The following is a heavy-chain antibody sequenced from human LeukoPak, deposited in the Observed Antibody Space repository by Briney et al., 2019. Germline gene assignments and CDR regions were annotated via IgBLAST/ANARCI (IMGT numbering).Heavy chain of an antibody. J-gene: IGHJ5*02. Sequence: SETPSLTCTVSGGSISSYYWSWIRQPPGKGLEWIGYIYYSGSTYYNPSLKSRVTISVDTSKNQFSLKLSSVTAADTAVYYCARQVVAATVPGAWFDPWGQGTLVTVSS. CDR1: GGSISSYY. D-gene: IGHD2-15*01. CDR2: IYYSGST. CDR3: ARQVVAATVPGAWFDP. V-gene: IGHV4-59*08.